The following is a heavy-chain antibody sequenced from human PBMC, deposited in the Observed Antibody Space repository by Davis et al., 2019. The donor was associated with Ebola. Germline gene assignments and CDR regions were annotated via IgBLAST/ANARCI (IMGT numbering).Heavy chain of an antibody. D-gene: IGHD3-3*01. CDR2: ISSSSSYI. V-gene: IGHV3-21*01. J-gene: IGHJ3*02. CDR1: GFTFSSYS. Sequence: GESLKISCAASGFTFSSYSMNWVRQAPGKGLEWVSSISSSSSYIYYADSVKGRFTISRDNAKNSLYLQMNSLRAEDTAVYYCARASSIRSWGDFWSGYIPTRTNDAFDIWGQGTMVTVSS. CDR3: ARASSIRSWGDFWSGYIPTRTNDAFDI.